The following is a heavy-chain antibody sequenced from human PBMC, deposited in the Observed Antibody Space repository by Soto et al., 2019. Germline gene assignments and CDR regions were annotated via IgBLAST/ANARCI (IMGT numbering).Heavy chain of an antibody. CDR1: GGSFSGYY. V-gene: IGHV4-34*09. Sequence: SETLSLTCAVYGGSFSGYYWSWIRQPPGKGLEWIGYIYYSGSTYYNPSLKSRVTISVDTSKNQFSLKLSSVTAADTAVYYCARDQYDFWSGYYSPYYYGMDVWGQGTTVTVSS. CDR3: ARDQYDFWSGYYSPYYYGMDV. CDR2: IYYSGST. D-gene: IGHD3-3*01. J-gene: IGHJ6*02.